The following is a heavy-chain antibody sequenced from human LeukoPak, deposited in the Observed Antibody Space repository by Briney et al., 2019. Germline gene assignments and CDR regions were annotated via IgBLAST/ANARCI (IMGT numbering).Heavy chain of an antibody. CDR1: GLTFRSYW. D-gene: IGHD5-24*01. CDR2: INQDGSEK. V-gene: IGHV3-7*01. CDR3: ARERDGRFSDY. Sequence: PGGPLRLSCAVSGLTFRSYWMSWVRQAPGKGLEWVANINQDGSEKYFVDSVKGRFTISRDNAKNSLHLQMNTLRGEDTAVYYCARERDGRFSDYWGQGTLVTVSS. J-gene: IGHJ4*02.